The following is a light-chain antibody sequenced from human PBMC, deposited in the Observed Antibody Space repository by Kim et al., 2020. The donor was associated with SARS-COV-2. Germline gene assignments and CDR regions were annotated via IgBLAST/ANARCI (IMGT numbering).Light chain of an antibody. J-gene: IGKJ2*01. CDR3: QQYGSSTYT. CDR1: QSVSSSY. V-gene: IGKV3-20*01. Sequence: WYPGERATLSCRASQSVSSSYLAWYHQKPGQAPRLLIYGASNRATGIPDRFSGSGSGTDFTLTISRLEPEDFAVYYCQQYGSSTYTFGQGTKLEI. CDR2: GAS.